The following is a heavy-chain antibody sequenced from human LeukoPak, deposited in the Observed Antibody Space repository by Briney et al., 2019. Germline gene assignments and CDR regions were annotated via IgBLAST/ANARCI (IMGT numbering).Heavy chain of an antibody. CDR1: GGTFSSYA. CDR2: IIPIFGTA. V-gene: IGHV1-69*05. CDR3: ARAASPRNYYYYYMDV. Sequence: SVKVSCKASGGTFSSYAISWVRQAPGQGLEWMGGIIPIFGTANYAQKFQGRVTITTDESTSTAYMELSSLRSEDTAVCYCARAASPRNYYYYYMDVWGKGTTVTVSS. J-gene: IGHJ6*03.